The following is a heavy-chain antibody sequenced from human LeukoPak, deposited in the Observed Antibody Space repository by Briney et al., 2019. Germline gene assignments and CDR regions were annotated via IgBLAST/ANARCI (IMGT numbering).Heavy chain of an antibody. V-gene: IGHV3-74*01. J-gene: IGHJ4*02. Sequence: GGSLRLSCAASGFTFSSYWMHWVRHAPGKGLVWVSRINSDGSSTSYADSVKGRFTISRDNAKNTLYLQMNSLRAEDTAVYYCARGWGYGGNRVEYWGQGTLVTVSS. CDR1: GFTFSSYW. CDR2: INSDGSST. D-gene: IGHD4-23*01. CDR3: ARGWGYGGNRVEY.